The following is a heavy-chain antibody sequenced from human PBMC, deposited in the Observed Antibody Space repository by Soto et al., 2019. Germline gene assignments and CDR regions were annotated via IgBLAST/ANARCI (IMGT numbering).Heavy chain of an antibody. Sequence: QVQLVQSGAEVKKPGSSVKVSCKASGGTFSSYAISWVRQAPGQGLEWMGGIIPIFGTANYAQKFQGRVTITADESTSTAYMELSSLRSEDTAVYYCARSSPVLAREGFSAFDIWGQGTMVTVSS. J-gene: IGHJ3*02. CDR3: ARSSPVLAREGFSAFDI. CDR1: GGTFSSYA. D-gene: IGHD1-26*01. CDR2: IIPIFGTA. V-gene: IGHV1-69*12.